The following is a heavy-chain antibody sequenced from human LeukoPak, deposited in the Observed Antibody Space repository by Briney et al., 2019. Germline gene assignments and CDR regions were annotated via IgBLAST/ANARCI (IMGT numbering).Heavy chain of an antibody. Sequence: SVKVSCKASGGISHPYAMAWVRQAPGQGLEWMGGITPLVSTTVYARKFQGRVTFTTDEATRTVYMELRSLRSDDTAIYYCARGNGTYTPSNYWGQGTLVTVSS. V-gene: IGHV1-69*05. D-gene: IGHD1-26*01. CDR3: ARGNGTYTPSNY. J-gene: IGHJ4*02. CDR1: GGISHPYA. CDR2: ITPLVSTT.